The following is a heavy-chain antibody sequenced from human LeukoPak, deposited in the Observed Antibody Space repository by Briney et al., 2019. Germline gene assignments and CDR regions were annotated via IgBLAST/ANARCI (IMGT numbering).Heavy chain of an antibody. V-gene: IGHV4-59*12. J-gene: IGHJ4*02. CDR1: GGSISSYY. Sequence: SETLSLTCTVSGGSISSYYWSWIRQPPGKGLEWIGYIYYSGSTNYNPSLKSRVTISVDTSKNQFSLKLSSVTAADTAVYYCARGRGVEMATDFDYWGQGTLVTVSS. CDR3: ARGRGVEMATDFDY. D-gene: IGHD3-10*01. CDR2: IYYSGST.